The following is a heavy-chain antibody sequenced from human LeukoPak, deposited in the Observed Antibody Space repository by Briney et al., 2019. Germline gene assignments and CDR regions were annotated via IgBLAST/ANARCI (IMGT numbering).Heavy chain of an antibody. CDR2: IKSKTDGGTT. D-gene: IGHD2-15*01. CDR1: GFTFSNAW. V-gene: IGHV3-15*01. Sequence: GGTLRLSCAASGFTFSNAWMSWVRQAPGKGLEWVGRIKSKTDGGTTDYAAPAKGRFTISRDDSKNTLYVQMNSLKTEDTAVYYCTTSVYCSGGSCYGGIFDYWGQGTLVTVSS. CDR3: TTSVYCSGGSCYGGIFDY. J-gene: IGHJ4*02.